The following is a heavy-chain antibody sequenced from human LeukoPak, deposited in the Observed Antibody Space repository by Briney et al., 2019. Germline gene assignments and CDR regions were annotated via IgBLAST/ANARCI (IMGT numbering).Heavy chain of an antibody. V-gene: IGHV3-23*01. CDR1: GFTFSSYG. J-gene: IGHJ4*02. Sequence: GGSLRLSCAASGFTFSSYGMSWVRQAPGKGLEWVSGISGSGGSTYYADSVKGRFTISRDNSKNTLYLQMNSLRAEDTAVYYCAKAASSGSYSVDYFDYWGQGTLVTVSS. D-gene: IGHD1-26*01. CDR2: ISGSGGST. CDR3: AKAASSGSYSVDYFDY.